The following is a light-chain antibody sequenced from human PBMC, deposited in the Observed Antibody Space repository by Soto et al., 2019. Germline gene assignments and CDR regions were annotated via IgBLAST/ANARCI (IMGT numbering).Light chain of an antibody. CDR2: YIS. Sequence: DVQLTQSPSSLSASVGDSVTITCRSSQIINGFLNWYQSKPGKAPTLLISYISTVESGVPLRFTGDGSETEFPLSINSVQPEDFATYYCQQSYDTPYTFGQGTKLEI. CDR1: QIINGF. J-gene: IGKJ2*01. CDR3: QQSYDTPYT. V-gene: IGKV1-39*01.